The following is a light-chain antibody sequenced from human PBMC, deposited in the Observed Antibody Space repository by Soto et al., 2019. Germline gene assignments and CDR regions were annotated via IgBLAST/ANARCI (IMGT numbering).Light chain of an antibody. V-gene: IGKV3-20*01. CDR3: QQYGSSPRT. CDR1: QSVSSSF. J-gene: IGKJ5*01. CDR2: GAS. Sequence: IVLTHSPGALTVSPVETATVSCRSSQSVSSSFLAWYQQKVGQAPRLLIYGASSRATGIPDRFSGSGSGTDFTLTISRLEPEDFAVYYCQQYGSSPRTFGQGTRLEIK.